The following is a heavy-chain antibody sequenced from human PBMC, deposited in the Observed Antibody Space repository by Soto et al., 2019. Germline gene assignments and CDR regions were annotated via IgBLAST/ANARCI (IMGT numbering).Heavy chain of an antibody. J-gene: IGHJ3*02. CDR3: AREVAADGTFREDVFDI. CDR2: MIPIFTTT. CDR1: GGTFSNHA. V-gene: IGHV1-69*12. Sequence: QVHLVQSGAEVKKPGSSVKVSCKAPGGTFSNHAINWVRQAPGQGLEWMGRMIPIFTTTKYAQKFQGRVSMTADEPTTTAYMELSSLKHDDTAVYYCAREVAADGTFREDVFDIWGQGTLVTVSS. D-gene: IGHD6-13*01.